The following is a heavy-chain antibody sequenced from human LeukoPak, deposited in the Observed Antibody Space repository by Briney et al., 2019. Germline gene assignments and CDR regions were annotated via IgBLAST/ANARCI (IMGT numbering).Heavy chain of an antibody. Sequence: PGGSLRLSCAASGFTVSSNYMSWVRQAPGKGLEWVSVTNSGGATDYADSVKGRFTVSRDNSKSTLYLQMNSLRAEDTAVYYCARDMNLWGQGTTVTVSS. CDR3: ARDMNL. V-gene: IGHV3-53*01. CDR1: GFTVSSNY. CDR2: TNSGGAT. J-gene: IGHJ6*02.